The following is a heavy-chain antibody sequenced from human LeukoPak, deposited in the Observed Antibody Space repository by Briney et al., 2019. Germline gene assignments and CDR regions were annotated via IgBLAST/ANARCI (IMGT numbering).Heavy chain of an antibody. D-gene: IGHD1-26*01. CDR1: GFAFSAHG. J-gene: IGHJ5*02. Sequence: GGSLRLSCAASGFAFSAHGMHWVRQAPGKGLEWVAVISHDGSKKYYADSVKGRFTISRDRSNNTLPLQMNSLRAEDTAVYYCAKDGQPYSGTYLGSWGQGTLVTVSS. CDR2: ISHDGSKK. V-gene: IGHV3-30*18. CDR3: AKDGQPYSGTYLGS.